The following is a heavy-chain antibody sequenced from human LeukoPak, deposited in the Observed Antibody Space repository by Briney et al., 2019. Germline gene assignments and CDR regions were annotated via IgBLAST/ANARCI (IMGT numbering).Heavy chain of an antibody. CDR2: ISGTGGTT. CDR3: AKNGDRGAYCTGGTCYPYFYYYMDV. CDR1: GITFSSYG. J-gene: IGHJ6*03. D-gene: IGHD2-15*01. V-gene: IGHV3-23*01. Sequence: PGGSLTLSCAASGITFSSYGMSWLRQAQGDGLEWVSSISGTGGTTYYADSVKGRFTISRDNSKNTLYLQMNSLRAEDTAIYYCAKNGDRGAYCTGGTCYPYFYYYMDVWGKGTTVTI.